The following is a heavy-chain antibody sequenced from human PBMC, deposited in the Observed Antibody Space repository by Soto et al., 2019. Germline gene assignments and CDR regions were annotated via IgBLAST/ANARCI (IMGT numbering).Heavy chain of an antibody. J-gene: IGHJ2*01. CDR2: INDRGSI. Sequence: QVQLQQWGAGPLRPLETLSLTCGVSGGSFSGYYWAWIRQSPRKGLEWIGEINDRGSINYNPSLKSRVSISVDTSKNHYSLTLRSATAADTAVYYCARESHDILTGPPWVWYFDLWGRGTLVTVSS. CDR3: ARESHDILTGPPWVWYFDL. CDR1: GGSFSGYY. D-gene: IGHD3-9*01. V-gene: IGHV4-34*01.